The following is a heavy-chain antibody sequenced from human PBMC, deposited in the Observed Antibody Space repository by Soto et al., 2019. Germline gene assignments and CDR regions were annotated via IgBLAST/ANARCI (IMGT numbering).Heavy chain of an antibody. J-gene: IGHJ4*02. D-gene: IGHD4-17*01. V-gene: IGHV1-18*01. CDR1: GYTFTSYG. CDR2: ISAYNGNT. Sequence: QVQLVQSGAEVKKPGASVKVSCKASGYTFTSYGISWVRQAPGQGLEWMGWISAYNGNTNYAQKLQGRVTMTTDTAXSXXYMELRSLRSDDTAVYYCARDRAIFATVGTPDFDYWGQGTLVTVSS. CDR3: ARDRAIFATVGTPDFDY.